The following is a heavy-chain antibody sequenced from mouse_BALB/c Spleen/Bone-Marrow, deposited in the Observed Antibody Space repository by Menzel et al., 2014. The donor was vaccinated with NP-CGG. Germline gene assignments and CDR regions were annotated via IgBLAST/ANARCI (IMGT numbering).Heavy chain of an antibody. CDR1: GYTFTSYY. V-gene: IGHV1S56*01. Sequence: QVQLQQSGPELVKPGASVRISCEASGYTFTSYYLHWVKQRPGQGLEWIGWIYPGNVNTNYNEKFKDKATLTADKSSSTAYVQLSSLTSEDSAVYFCARGGYYGSRRYYYAVDYWGQGTSVTVSS. CDR3: ARGGYYGSRRYYYAVDY. J-gene: IGHJ4*01. CDR2: IYPGNVNT. D-gene: IGHD1-1*01.